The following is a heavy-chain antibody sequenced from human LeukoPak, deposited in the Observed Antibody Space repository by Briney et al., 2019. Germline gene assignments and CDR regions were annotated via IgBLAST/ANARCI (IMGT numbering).Heavy chain of an antibody. J-gene: IGHJ4*02. Sequence: WVRQAPGKGLEWVAVISYDGSNKYYADSVKGRFTISRDNSKNTLYLQMNSLRAEDTAVYYCASTSPGYSSGWGWGQGTLVTVSS. CDR3: ASTSPGYSSGWG. V-gene: IGHV3-30*04. CDR2: ISYDGSNK. D-gene: IGHD6-19*01.